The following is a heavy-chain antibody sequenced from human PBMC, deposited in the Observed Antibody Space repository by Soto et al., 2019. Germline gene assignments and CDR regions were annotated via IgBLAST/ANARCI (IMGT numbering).Heavy chain of an antibody. D-gene: IGHD3-3*01. CDR3: ARTAAIFGVVISLFDY. J-gene: IGHJ4*02. CDR1: GFTFSSYW. CDR2: IKEDGSEK. Sequence: EVQLVESGGGLVQPGGSLRLSCAASGFTFSSYWMSWVRQAPGKGLEWVANIKEDGSEKYYVDSVKGRFTISRENAKNSLYLQMNSLRAEDTAVYYCARTAAIFGVVISLFDYWGQGTLVTVSS. V-gene: IGHV3-7*01.